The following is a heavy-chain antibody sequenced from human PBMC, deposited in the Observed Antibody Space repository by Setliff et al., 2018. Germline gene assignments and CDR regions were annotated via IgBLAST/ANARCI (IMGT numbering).Heavy chain of an antibody. CDR2: IKQDGSEK. CDR3: ARASPLQPSDY. V-gene: IGHV3-7*01. D-gene: IGHD1-1*01. CDR1: GFTFSSYW. J-gene: IGHJ4*02. Sequence: GGSLRLSCAASGFTFSSYWMSWVRQAPGKGLEWVANIKQDGSEKYYVDSVKGRFTMSRDNAKNSLYLQMNSLRAEDTAVYYCARASPLQPSDYWGQGTLVTVSS.